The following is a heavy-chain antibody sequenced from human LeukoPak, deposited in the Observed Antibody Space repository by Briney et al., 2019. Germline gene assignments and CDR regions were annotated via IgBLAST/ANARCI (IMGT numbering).Heavy chain of an antibody. D-gene: IGHD6-19*01. CDR2: IYHSGST. V-gene: IGHV4-38-2*02. J-gene: IGHJ2*01. CDR1: GYSISSGYY. Sequence: PSETLSLTCTVSGYSISSGYYWGWIRQPPGKGLEWIGSIYHSGSTYYNPSLKSRVTISVDTSKNQFSLKLSSVTAADTAVYYCARRPSSGWTIDWYFDLWGRGTLVTVSS. CDR3: ARRPSSGWTIDWYFDL.